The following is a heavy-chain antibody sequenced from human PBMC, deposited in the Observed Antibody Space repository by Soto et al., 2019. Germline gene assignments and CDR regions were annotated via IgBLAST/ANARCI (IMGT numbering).Heavy chain of an antibody. CDR1: GGSFSGYY. V-gene: IGHV4-34*01. Sequence: SETLSLTCAVYGGSFSGYYWSWIRQPPGKGLEWIGEINHSGSTNYNPSLKSRVIISVDTSKNQFSLKLSSVTAADTAVYYCARVSRDQKQGYDFWSGYPRHYYFDYWGQGTLVTVSS. J-gene: IGHJ4*02. CDR2: INHSGST. D-gene: IGHD3-3*01. CDR3: ARVSRDQKQGYDFWSGYPRHYYFDY.